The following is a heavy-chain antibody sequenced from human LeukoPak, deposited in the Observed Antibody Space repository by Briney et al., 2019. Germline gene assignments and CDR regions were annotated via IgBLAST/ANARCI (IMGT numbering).Heavy chain of an antibody. Sequence: ASVKVSCDASGGTFSSYAVSWVRQAPGQGLEWMGRIIPIFGTANYAQKFQGRVTITTDESTSTAYMELSSLRSEDTAVYYCARAPRRPALPPDYWGQGTLVTVSS. D-gene: IGHD1-14*01. CDR3: ARAPRRPALPPDY. CDR2: IIPIFGTA. V-gene: IGHV1-69*05. CDR1: GGTFSSYA. J-gene: IGHJ4*02.